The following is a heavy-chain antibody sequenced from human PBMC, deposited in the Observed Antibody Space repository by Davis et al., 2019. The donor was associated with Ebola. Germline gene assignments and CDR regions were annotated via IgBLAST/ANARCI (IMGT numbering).Heavy chain of an antibody. J-gene: IGHJ4*02. CDR1: GFTFSSYW. CDR3: ARDYFDY. Sequence: GGSLRLSCVASGFTFSSYWMSWVRQAPGKGLEWVANIKQDGSEKYYVDSVKGRFTISRDNAKNSLYLQMNSLRAEDTAVYYCARDYFDYWGQGTLVTVSS. CDR2: IKQDGSEK. V-gene: IGHV3-7*01.